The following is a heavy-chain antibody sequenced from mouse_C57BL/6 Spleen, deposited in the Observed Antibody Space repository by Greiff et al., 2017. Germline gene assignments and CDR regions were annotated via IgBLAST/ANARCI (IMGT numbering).Heavy chain of an antibody. V-gene: IGHV1-74*01. D-gene: IGHD1-1*01. CDR3: AIERNYYGSSPYAMDY. CDR2: IHPSDSDT. Sequence: QVQLQQPGAELVKPGASVKVSCKASGYTFTSYWMHWVKQRPGQGLEWIGRIHPSDSDTNYNQKFKGKATLTVDKSSSTAYMQLSSLTSEDSAVYYCAIERNYYGSSPYAMDYWGQGTSVTVSS. J-gene: IGHJ4*01. CDR1: GYTFTSYW.